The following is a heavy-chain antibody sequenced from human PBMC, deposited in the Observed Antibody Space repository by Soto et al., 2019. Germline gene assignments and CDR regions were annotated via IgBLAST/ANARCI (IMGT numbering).Heavy chain of an antibody. CDR3: ARHCGDGSDSKSSYASVTGFDP. J-gene: IGHJ5*02. Sequence: GESLKISCKGSGYSFTSYWIGWVRQMPGKGLEWMGIIYPGDSDTRYSPSFQGQVTISADKSISTAYLQWSSLKASDTAMYYCARHCGDGSDSKSSYASVTGFDPLGNGPLVT. CDR2: IYPGDSDT. D-gene: IGHD2-2*01. CDR1: GYSFTSYW. V-gene: IGHV5-51*01.